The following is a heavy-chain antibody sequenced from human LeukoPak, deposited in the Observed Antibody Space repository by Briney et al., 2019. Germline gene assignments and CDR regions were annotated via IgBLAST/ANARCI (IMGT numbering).Heavy chain of an antibody. CDR3: TTSPCSGGSCFSGYLDH. CDR1: GFTFSTYA. J-gene: IGHJ4*02. V-gene: IGHV3-48*01. CDR2: ISSSSTI. Sequence: GGSLRLSCAASGFTFSTYAMNWVRQAPGKGLEWVSYISSSSTIYYADSVKGRFTISRDSSRNTLYLQMNSLRAEDTAIYYCTTSPCSGGSCFSGYLDHWGQGTLVTVSS. D-gene: IGHD2-15*01.